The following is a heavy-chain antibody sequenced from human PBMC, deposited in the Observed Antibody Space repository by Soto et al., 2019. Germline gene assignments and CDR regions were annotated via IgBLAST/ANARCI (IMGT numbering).Heavy chain of an antibody. CDR1: GGPFSSHT. D-gene: IGHD4-17*01. CDR3: ARPDFGDYWYFDL. CDR2: IIPALGTT. V-gene: IGHV1-69*08. J-gene: IGHJ2*01. Sequence: QDQLVQSGAEVKKPGSSVKVSCKAFGGPFSSHTFSWVRQAPGQGLEWMGRIIPALGTTTYAQKFQGRVTITAEESVTTVSMELNSLRTEDTAVYYCARPDFGDYWYFDLWGRGTLVTVSS.